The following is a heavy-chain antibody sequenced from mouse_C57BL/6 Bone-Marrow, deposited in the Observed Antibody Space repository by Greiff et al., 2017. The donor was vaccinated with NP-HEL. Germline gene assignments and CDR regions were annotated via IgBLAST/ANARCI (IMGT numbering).Heavy chain of an antibody. CDR3: ARESSSYDYWYFDV. CDR1: GYTFTSYW. V-gene: IGHV1-72*01. Sequence: KQSCKASGYTFTSYWMHWVKQRPGRGLEWIGRIDPNRGGTKYNEKFKSKATLTVDKPSSTAYMQLSSLTSEDSAVYYCARESSSYDYWYFDVWGTGTTVTVSS. J-gene: IGHJ1*03. D-gene: IGHD1-1*01. CDR2: IDPNRGGT.